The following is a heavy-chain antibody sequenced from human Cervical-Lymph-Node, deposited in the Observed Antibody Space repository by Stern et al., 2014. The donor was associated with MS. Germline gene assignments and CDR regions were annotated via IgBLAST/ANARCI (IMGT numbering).Heavy chain of an antibody. CDR3: ARGDTSLFFQH. J-gene: IGHJ1*01. CDR1: GGSISGYY. CDR2: IYYSGST. V-gene: IGHV4-59*01. D-gene: IGHD5-18*01. Sequence: QVQLQESGPGLVKPSETLSLTCTVSGGSISGYYWSWIRQPPGKGLEWIGFIYYSGSTNYNPSLKSRVTISIDTSKNHFSLKLSSVTAADTAVYYCARGDTSLFFQHWGQGTLVTVSS.